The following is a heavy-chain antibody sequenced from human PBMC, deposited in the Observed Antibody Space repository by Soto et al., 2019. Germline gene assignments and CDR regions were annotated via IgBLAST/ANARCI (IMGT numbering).Heavy chain of an antibody. D-gene: IGHD4-17*01. J-gene: IGHJ6*02. CDR1: GFTFSSYS. Sequence: GSLRLACAASGFTFSSYSMNGVRQAPGKGLEWVSYISSSSSTIYYADSVKGRFTISRDNAKNSLYLQMNSLRDEDTAVYYCARAAGDYLYYYYYGMDVWGQGTKVTVSS. V-gene: IGHV3-48*02. CDR3: ARAAGDYLYYYYYGMDV. CDR2: ISSSSSTI.